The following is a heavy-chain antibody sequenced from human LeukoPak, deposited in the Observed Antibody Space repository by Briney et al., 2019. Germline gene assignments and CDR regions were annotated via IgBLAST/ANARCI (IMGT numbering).Heavy chain of an antibody. Sequence: ASVKVSCKASGGTFSSYAISWVRQAPGQGLEWMGGLIPIFGTANYAQKFQGRVTITADKSTSTAYMELSSLRSEDTAVYYCARGGRAYCSSTSCYGAFDIWGQGTMVTVSS. CDR2: LIPIFGTA. CDR3: ARGGRAYCSSTSCYGAFDI. D-gene: IGHD2-2*01. J-gene: IGHJ3*02. V-gene: IGHV1-69*06. CDR1: GGTFSSYA.